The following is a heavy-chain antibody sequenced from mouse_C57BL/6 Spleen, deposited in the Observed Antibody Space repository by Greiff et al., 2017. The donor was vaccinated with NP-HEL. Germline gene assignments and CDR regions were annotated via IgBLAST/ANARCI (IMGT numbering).Heavy chain of an antibody. J-gene: IGHJ3*01. V-gene: IGHV1-82*01. CDR1: GYAFSSSW. D-gene: IGHD1-1*01. Sequence: QVQLQHSGPELVKPGASVKISCKASGYAFSSSWMNWVKQRPGKGLEWIGRIYPGDGDTNYNGKFKGKATLTADKSSSTAYMQLSSLTSEDSAVYFCARDYGSRWFAYWGQGTLVTVSA. CDR2: IYPGDGDT. CDR3: ARDYGSRWFAY.